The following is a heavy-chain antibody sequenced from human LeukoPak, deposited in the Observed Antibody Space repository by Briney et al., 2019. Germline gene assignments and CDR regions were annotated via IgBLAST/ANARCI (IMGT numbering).Heavy chain of an antibody. CDR1: GFTFDDYA. CDR3: AKDIDENYDSNNYFDY. D-gene: IGHD3-22*01. Sequence: GGSLRLSCAASGFTFDDYAMHWVRRAPGKGLEWVSGISWNSGSIGYADSVKGRFTISRDNAKNSLYLQMNSLRAEDMALYYCAKDIDENYDSNNYFDYWGQGTLVTVSS. V-gene: IGHV3-9*03. J-gene: IGHJ4*02. CDR2: ISWNSGSI.